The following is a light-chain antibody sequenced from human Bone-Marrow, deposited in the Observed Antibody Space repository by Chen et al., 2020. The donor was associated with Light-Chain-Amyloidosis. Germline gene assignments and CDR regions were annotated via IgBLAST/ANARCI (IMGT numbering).Light chain of an antibody. CDR3: QQYNNWPPGT. CDR2: GAS. J-gene: IGKJ3*01. CDR1: QSVSSN. Sequence: EIVMTQSPATLSVSPGERATLSCRASQSVSSNLAWYQQKPGQAPRLLIFGASPRATGIPARFSGSGSGTEFTLTISSLQSEDFAVYYCQQYNNWPPGTFGPGTKVDI. V-gene: IGKV3-15*01.